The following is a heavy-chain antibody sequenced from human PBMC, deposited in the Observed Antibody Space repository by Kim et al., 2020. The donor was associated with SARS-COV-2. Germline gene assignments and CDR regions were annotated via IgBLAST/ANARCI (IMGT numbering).Heavy chain of an antibody. D-gene: IGHD1-20*01. Sequence: SVKVSCKASGITFSDYPISWVRQAPGQGLEWMGRFIPFLGIANYAQKFQGRVTVTADKSTSTAYMDLSRLGSEDTAVYYCARDSVAPYNWHPKSFYYNYYCLDVWGQGTTVPVSS. J-gene: IGHJ6*01. V-gene: IGHV1-69*04. CDR1: GITFSDYP. CDR3: ARDSVAPYNWHPKSFYYNYYCLDV. CDR2: FIPFLGIA.